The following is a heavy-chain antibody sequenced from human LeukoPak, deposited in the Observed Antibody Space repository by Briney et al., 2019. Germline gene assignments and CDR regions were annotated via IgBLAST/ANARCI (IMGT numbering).Heavy chain of an antibody. V-gene: IGHV3-72*01. J-gene: IGHJ6*02. CDR3: ARVGRTTVTTGGYYYYGMDV. D-gene: IGHD4-4*01. CDR1: GFTFSDHY. CDR2: TRNKANSYTR. Sequence: GGSLRLSCAASGFTFSDHYMAWVRQAPGKGLEWVGRTRNKANSYTREYAPSVKGRFTISRDDAKNSLYLQMNNLKTEDTAVYYCARVGRTTVTTGGYYYYGMDVWGQGTTVTVSS.